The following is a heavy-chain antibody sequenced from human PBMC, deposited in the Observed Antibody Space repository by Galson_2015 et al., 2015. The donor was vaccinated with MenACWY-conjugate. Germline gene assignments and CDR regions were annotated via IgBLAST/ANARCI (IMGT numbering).Heavy chain of an antibody. Sequence: CAISGDSVSSKSAAWNWIRQPPSRGLEWLGRTSYRSKWYNDYAASVKSRITINPDTSKNQFSLQLNSVTPEDTAVYYCASWHYDYWGQGTLVTVSS. CDR3: ASWHYDY. J-gene: IGHJ4*02. V-gene: IGHV6-1*01. CDR2: TSYRSKWYN. CDR1: GDSVSSKSAA.